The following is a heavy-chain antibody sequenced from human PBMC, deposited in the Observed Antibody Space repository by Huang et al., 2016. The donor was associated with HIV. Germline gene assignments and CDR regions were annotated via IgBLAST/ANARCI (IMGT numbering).Heavy chain of an antibody. CDR3: LPAGHVSHYYYMDV. Sequence: QGQLVESGGGVVQPGRSLRLSCAASGVSFTSDDMQWVRQVTGKGLEWVLYVSNDGKEKYYADSVKGRFTISRDNFKNTLYLQMNSLRTGDTAVYFCLPAGHVSHYYYMDVWGKGTTVIVSS. V-gene: IGHV3-30*03. CDR1: GVSFTSDD. CDR2: VSNDGKEK. J-gene: IGHJ6*03.